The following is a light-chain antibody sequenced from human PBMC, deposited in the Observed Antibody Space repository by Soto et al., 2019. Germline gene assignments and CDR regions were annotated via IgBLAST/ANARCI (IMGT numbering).Light chain of an antibody. V-gene: IGKV3-20*01. Sequence: EIVLTQSPGTLSLSPGERATLSCRASQSVSSSFLAWYQQKPGQAPRLLIYGASSRATGIPDRFSGCGSGTDFTLTISRLEPEDFAVYYCQQYGSSPFTFGPGTKVDFK. J-gene: IGKJ3*01. CDR2: GAS. CDR3: QQYGSSPFT. CDR1: QSVSSSF.